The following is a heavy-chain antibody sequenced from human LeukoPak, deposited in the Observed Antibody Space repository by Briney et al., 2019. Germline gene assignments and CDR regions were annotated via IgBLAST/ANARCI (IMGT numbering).Heavy chain of an antibody. V-gene: IGHV3-23*01. Sequence: GGSLRLSCAASGPTFSSSAMSWVRQVPGKGLEWVSGISASGGSTSYADSVRGRFTISRDNSKNTLYVQMNSLRAEDTAVYYCARSGGLQKFDYWGQGTLVTVSS. CDR1: GPTFSSSA. CDR3: ARSGGLQKFDY. D-gene: IGHD4-11*01. CDR2: ISASGGST. J-gene: IGHJ4*02.